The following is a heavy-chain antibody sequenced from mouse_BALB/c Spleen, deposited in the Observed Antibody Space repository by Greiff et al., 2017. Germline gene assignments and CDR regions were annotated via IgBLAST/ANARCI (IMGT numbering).Heavy chain of an antibody. CDR3: ASLYYGSSYDYAMDY. Sequence: EVKLEESGAELVKPGASVKLSFTASGFNIKDTYMHLVEQRPEQGLEWIGRIDPANGNTKYDPKFQGKATITADTSSNTAYLQLSSLTSEDTAVYYCASLYYGSSYDYAMDYWGQGTSVTVSS. CDR2: IDPANGNT. V-gene: IGHV14-3*02. D-gene: IGHD1-1*01. CDR1: GFNIKDTY. J-gene: IGHJ4*01.